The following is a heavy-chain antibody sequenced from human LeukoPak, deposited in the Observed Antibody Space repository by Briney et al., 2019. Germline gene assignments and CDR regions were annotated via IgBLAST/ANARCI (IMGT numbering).Heavy chain of an antibody. CDR2: IFSGGST. CDR1: GFTVSSHY. CDR3: ARDPGGPHTVKWDAFDI. V-gene: IGHV3-53*01. J-gene: IGHJ3*02. Sequence: PGGSLRLSCAASGFTVSSHYMSWVRQTPGKGLEWVSVIFSGGSTYYADPVKGRFTISRDNSKNTLYLQMNSLRAEDTAVYYCARDPGGPHTVKWDAFDIWGQGTMVTVSS. D-gene: IGHD2-2*02.